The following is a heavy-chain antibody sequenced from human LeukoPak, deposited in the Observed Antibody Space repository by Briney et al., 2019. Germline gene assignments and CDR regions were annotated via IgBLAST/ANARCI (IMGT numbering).Heavy chain of an antibody. Sequence: PSETLSLTCAVSGSSISSGYYWGWIRQPPGKGLEWIGSIYYSGSTYYNPSLKSRVTISVDTSKNQFSLKLSSVTAADTAVYYCARPTILWFGTNGWFDPWGQGTLVTVSS. CDR3: ARPTILWFGTNGWFDP. D-gene: IGHD3-10*01. CDR2: IYYSGST. CDR1: GSSISSGYY. V-gene: IGHV4-38-2*01. J-gene: IGHJ5*02.